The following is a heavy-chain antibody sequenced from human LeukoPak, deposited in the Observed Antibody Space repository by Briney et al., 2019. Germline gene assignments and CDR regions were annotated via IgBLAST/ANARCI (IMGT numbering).Heavy chain of an antibody. Sequence: SETLSLTCTVSGGSISSYYWSWIRQPPGKGLEWIGYIYYSGSTNYNPSLKSRVTISVDTSKNQFSLTLSSVTVADTAVYYCARDSGYDSRGFYYGGFDPWGQGILVTVSS. V-gene: IGHV4-59*12. J-gene: IGHJ5*02. CDR3: ARDSGYDSRGFYYGGFDP. D-gene: IGHD3-22*01. CDR1: GGSISSYY. CDR2: IYYSGST.